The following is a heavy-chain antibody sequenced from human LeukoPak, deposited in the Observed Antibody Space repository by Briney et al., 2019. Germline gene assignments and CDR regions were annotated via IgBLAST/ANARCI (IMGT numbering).Heavy chain of an antibody. J-gene: IGHJ6*03. CDR2: ISGNGGSI. V-gene: IGHV3-23*01. CDR1: GFTFSSYA. CDR3: VAYSYMDV. Sequence: PGGSLRLSCAASGFTFSSYAMSWVRQAPGKGLEWVSVISGNGGSIFHADSVKGRFTISRDNSKNTLYLQMNSLRAEDTAVYYCVAYSYMDVWGKGTTVTVSS.